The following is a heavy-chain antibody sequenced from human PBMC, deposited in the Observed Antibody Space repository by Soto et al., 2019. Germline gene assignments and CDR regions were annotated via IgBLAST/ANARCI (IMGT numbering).Heavy chain of an antibody. D-gene: IGHD6-19*01. CDR1: GGSISSSSYY. V-gene: IGHV4-61*05. CDR2: VYCTGST. J-gene: IGHJ4*02. CDR3: ARSVAVPGAHIDY. Sequence: SETLSLTCTVSGGSISSSSYYWGWIRQPPGKGLEWLGYVYCTGSTNYSPSLRSRVSISVDTSKNEFSLRLSSVTAADTAVYFCARSVAVPGAHIDYWGQGTQVTVSS.